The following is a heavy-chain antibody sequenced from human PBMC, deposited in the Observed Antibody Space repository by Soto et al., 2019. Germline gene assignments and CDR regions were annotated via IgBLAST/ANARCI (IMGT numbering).Heavy chain of an antibody. D-gene: IGHD6-6*01. Sequence: SGPTLVNPTQTLTLTCTFSGFSLTTTGVGVGWIRQPPGKALEWLALIYWDDDKRYSPSLKSRLTITRDTSKNQVVLTMTNLDPMDTATYYCTHRGPAGSSSSTFAYWGQGTLVTVSS. J-gene: IGHJ4*02. CDR2: IYWDDDK. V-gene: IGHV2-5*02. CDR3: THRGPAGSSSSTFAY. CDR1: GFSLTTTGVG.